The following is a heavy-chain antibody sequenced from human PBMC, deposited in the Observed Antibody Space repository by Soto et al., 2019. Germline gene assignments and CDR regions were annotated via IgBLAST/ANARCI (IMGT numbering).Heavy chain of an antibody. V-gene: IGHV1-18*01. CDR3: ARVVGALGYWFDP. CDR1: GYNFNSYT. Sequence: QVQLVQSGAEVKKPGASVKVSCKASGYNFNSYTISWVRQAPGQGLEWMGRISAYNGNTNYAQKLQGIVTMTTDTSTSTAYMELRSLRSDDTAVYHCARVVGALGYWFDPWGQGTLVTVSS. CDR2: ISAYNGNT. D-gene: IGHD1-26*01. J-gene: IGHJ5*02.